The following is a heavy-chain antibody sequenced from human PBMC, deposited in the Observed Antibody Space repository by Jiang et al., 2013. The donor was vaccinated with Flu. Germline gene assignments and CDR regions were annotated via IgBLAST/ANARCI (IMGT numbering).Heavy chain of an antibody. V-gene: IGHV3-33*01. D-gene: IGHD3-22*01. CDR3: AREGSDSVHSSGYPGGFDY. Sequence: VQLVESGGGVVQPGRSLRLSCAASGFTFSSYGMHWVRQAPGKGLEWVAVIWYDGSNKYYADSVKGRFTISRDNSKNTLYLQMNSLRAEDTAVYYCAREGSDSVHSSGYPGGFDYWGQGTLVTVSS. J-gene: IGHJ4*02. CDR1: GFTFSSYG. CDR2: IWYDGSNK.